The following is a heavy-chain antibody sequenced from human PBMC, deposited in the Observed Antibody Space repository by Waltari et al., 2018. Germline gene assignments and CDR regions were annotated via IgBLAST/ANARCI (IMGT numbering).Heavy chain of an antibody. Sequence: QVQLQQWGAGLLKPSETLSLTCAVYGGSFSGYYWNWIRQPPGKGLEWSGEINHSGSTNYNPSLKSRVTISVDTSKNQFSLKLSSVTAADTAVYYCARAVTPDYWGQGTLVTVSS. V-gene: IGHV4-34*01. CDR3: ARAVTPDY. D-gene: IGHD4-17*01. CDR1: GGSFSGYY. CDR2: INHSGST. J-gene: IGHJ4*02.